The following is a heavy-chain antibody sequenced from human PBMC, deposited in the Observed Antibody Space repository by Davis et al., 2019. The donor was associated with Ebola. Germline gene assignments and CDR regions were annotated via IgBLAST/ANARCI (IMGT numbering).Heavy chain of an antibody. D-gene: IGHD3-3*01. CDR3: AKTERIFGVVNYYGMDV. CDR2: ISSSSSYI. CDR1: VFTFSSYS. V-gene: IGHV3-21*01. Sequence: GGSLRLSCAASVFTFSSYSMNWVRQAPGKGLEWVSSISSSSSYIYYADSVKGRFTISRDNAKNSLYLQMNSLRAEDTAVYYCAKTERIFGVVNYYGMDVWGQGTTVTVSS. J-gene: IGHJ6*02.